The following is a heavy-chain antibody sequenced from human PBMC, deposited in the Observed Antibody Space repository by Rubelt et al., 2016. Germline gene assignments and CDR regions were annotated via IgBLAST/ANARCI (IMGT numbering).Heavy chain of an antibody. D-gene: IGHD5-12*01. CDR3: ARAEYSGYDSVAFDI. CDR1: GGSISSGGYY. Sequence: QVQLQESGPGLVKPSQTLSLTCTVSGGSISSGGYYWSWIRQHPGKGLEWIGYIYYSGSTYYNPSLKSRVTISVDTSKNQFSRKLSSVTAADTAVYYGARAEYSGYDSVAFDIWGQGTMVTVSS. V-gene: IGHV4-31*03. J-gene: IGHJ3*02. CDR2: IYYSGST.